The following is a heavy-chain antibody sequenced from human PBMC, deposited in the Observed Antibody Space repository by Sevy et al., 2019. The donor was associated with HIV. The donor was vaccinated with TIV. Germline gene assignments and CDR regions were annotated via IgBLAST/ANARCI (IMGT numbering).Heavy chain of an antibody. CDR3: ARDGQRNGDFDFSDY. CDR1: GFTFSTYA. V-gene: IGHV3-30-3*01. J-gene: IGHJ4*02. CDR2: ILSDGSNK. D-gene: IGHD4-17*01. Sequence: GGSLRLSCEASGFTFSTYAMNWVRQAPGKGLEWVATILSDGSNKYYTESVKGRSTISRDNAKNTLYLQLNSLEVEDAAVYYCARDGQRNGDFDFSDYWGQGTLVTVSS.